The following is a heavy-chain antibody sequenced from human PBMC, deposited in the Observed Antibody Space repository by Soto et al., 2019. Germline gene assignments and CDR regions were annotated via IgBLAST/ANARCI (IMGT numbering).Heavy chain of an antibody. CDR3: ARGGSGWTRGGWLGP. V-gene: IGHV3-48*03. CDR1: GFTFSNNA. D-gene: IGHD6-25*01. CDR2: ISDSGSTI. J-gene: IGHJ5*02. Sequence: EVQLLESGGGLAQPGGSLRLSCAASGFTFSNNAMNWVRQTPGKGLEWLSYISDSGSTIYYADSVRARFTIFRENAANSVYLQLDGLTDGDTAFYYCARGGSGWTRGGWLGPWGQGSLVTVSS.